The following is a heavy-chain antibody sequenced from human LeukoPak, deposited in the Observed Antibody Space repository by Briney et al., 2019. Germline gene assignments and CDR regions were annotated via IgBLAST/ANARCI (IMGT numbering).Heavy chain of an antibody. D-gene: IGHD5/OR15-5a*01. CDR1: ATPLINSW. Sequence: LGGPRRPSCTAPATPLINSWMSGGRPAPGKGLEWVANIKQDGSEKNYMDSVKGRFTISRDKAKNSLFLQMNSLRGEDTAICYCARHLAGDSLYRHFDYWGQGTLVTVSS. CDR3: ARHLAGDSLYRHFDY. V-gene: IGHV3-7*04. J-gene: IGHJ4*02. CDR2: IKQDGSEK.